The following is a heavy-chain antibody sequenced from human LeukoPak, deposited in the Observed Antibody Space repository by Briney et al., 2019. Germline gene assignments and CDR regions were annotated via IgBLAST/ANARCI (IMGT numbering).Heavy chain of an antibody. D-gene: IGHD6-6*01. CDR2: IYYSGST. V-gene: IGHV4-59*01. CDR3: ARDLRPSNAFDI. J-gene: IGHJ3*02. CDR1: GGSISSYY. Sequence: PSETLSLTCTVSGGSISSYYWSWIRQPPGKGLEWIGYIYYSGSTNYNPSPKSRVTISVDTSKNQFSLKLSSVTAADTAVYYCARDLRPSNAFDIWGQGTMVTVSS.